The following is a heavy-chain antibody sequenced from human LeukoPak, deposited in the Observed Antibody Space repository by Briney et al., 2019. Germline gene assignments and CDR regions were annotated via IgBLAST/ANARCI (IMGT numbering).Heavy chain of an antibody. CDR1: GGSISRGGYS. D-gene: IGHD4-17*01. V-gene: IGHV4-30-2*01. Sequence: PSETLSLTCAVSGGSISRGGYSWSWIRQPPGKGLEWIGYIYHSGSTYYNPSLKSRVTISVDRSKNQFSLKLSSVTAADTAVYYCASTVTEYFQHWGQGTLVTVSS. J-gene: IGHJ1*01. CDR2: IYHSGST. CDR3: ASTVTEYFQH.